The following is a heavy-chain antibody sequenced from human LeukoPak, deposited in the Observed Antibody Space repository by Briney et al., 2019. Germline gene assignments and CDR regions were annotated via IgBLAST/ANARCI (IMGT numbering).Heavy chain of an antibody. CDR2: ISGSGVST. V-gene: IGHV3-23*01. D-gene: IGHD2-15*01. CDR3: AKSPLLGYCSGGSCYPFDY. Sequence: GGSLRLSCAASGFTFNSYAMSWVRQAPGKGLEWVSAISGSGVSTYYADSVKGRFTISRDNSKNTLFLQMNSLRAEDTAVYYCAKSPLLGYCSGGSCYPFDYWGQGTLVTVSS. CDR1: GFTFNSYA. J-gene: IGHJ4*02.